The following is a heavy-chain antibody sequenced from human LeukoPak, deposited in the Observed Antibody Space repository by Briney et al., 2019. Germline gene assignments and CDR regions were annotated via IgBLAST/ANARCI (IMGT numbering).Heavy chain of an antibody. CDR1: GVTFSNYA. J-gene: IGHJ4*02. Sequence: GGSLRLSCAASGVTFSNYAMSWVRQAPGKGLEWDSGISGSGSSTSYADSVKGRFTISRDNAKNTLYLQMNSLRVEDTAVYYCARDFMYSITCAGCWGQGTLVTVSS. D-gene: IGHD6-13*01. CDR2: ISGSGSST. CDR3: ARDFMYSITCAGC. V-gene: IGHV3-23*01.